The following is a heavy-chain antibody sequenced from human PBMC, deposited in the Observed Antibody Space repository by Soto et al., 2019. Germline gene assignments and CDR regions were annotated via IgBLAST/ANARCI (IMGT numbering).Heavy chain of an antibody. CDR2: IWYDGSNK. J-gene: IGHJ6*03. CDR3: ARVGERQWLKFNYYYMDV. Sequence: GGSWRLSCAASGSTFSSYGMPWVRQAPGKGLEWVAVIWYDGSNKYYADSVKGRFTISRDNSKNTLYLQMNSLRAEDTAVYYCARVGERQWLKFNYYYMDVWGKGTTVTVSS. CDR1: GSTFSSYG. D-gene: IGHD6-19*01. V-gene: IGHV3-33*01.